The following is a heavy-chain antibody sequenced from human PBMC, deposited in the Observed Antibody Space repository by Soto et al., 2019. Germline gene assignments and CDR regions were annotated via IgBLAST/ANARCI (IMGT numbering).Heavy chain of an antibody. Sequence: GGSLRLSCAASGFTFSSYAMHWVRQAPGKGLEWVAVISYDGSNKYYADSVKGRFTISRDNSKNTLYLQMNSLRAEDTAVYYCARGFIIAAAGQGWPIRHHCDGMDVSGQGTSVTVSS. CDR2: ISYDGSNK. V-gene: IGHV3-30-3*01. CDR3: ARGFIIAAAGQGWPIRHHCDGMDV. J-gene: IGHJ6*02. CDR1: GFTFSSYA. D-gene: IGHD6-13*01.